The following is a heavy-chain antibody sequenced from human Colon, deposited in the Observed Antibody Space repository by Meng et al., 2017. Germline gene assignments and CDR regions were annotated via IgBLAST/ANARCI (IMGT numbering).Heavy chain of an antibody. CDR2: IDHCGIS. CDR3: ATGLRHGDWFNP. V-gene: IGHV4-34*01. Sequence: GQRHPGGAGLLQRSQTMSLSCAVAGASFRGFYWSWIRQPPGKGLEWIGEIDHCGISNYNSSLKGRLTMSVDTSKKQISLTLTSVTAADTAVYYCATGLRHGDWFNPWGPGTLVTVAS. D-gene: IGHD4-17*01. J-gene: IGHJ5*02. CDR1: GASFRGFY.